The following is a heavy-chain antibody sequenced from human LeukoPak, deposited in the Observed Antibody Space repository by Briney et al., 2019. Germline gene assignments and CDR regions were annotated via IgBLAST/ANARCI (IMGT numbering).Heavy chain of an antibody. CDR1: GFTFSNYW. D-gene: IGHD3-22*01. J-gene: IGHJ4*02. CDR2: TSYNGNNK. CDR3: AKGDNYYDSSGYYHVRALFDY. V-gene: IGHV3-30*18. Sequence: PGGSLRLSCAASGFTFSNYWMHWVRQAPGKGLEWVAGTSYNGNNKFYVDSVKGRFSISRDNSTNTLYLQMDSLRAEDTAVYYCAKGDNYYDSSGYYHVRALFDYWGQGALVTVSS.